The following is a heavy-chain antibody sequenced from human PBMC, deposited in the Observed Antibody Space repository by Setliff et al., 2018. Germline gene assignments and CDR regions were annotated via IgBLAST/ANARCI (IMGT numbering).Heavy chain of an antibody. CDR1: GFSLSTSGVG. J-gene: IGHJ6*03. CDR3: ARSRYDFWSGYYVMDV. V-gene: IGHV2-5*01. CDR2: IYWNDDK. D-gene: IGHD3-3*01. Sequence: SGPTLVNPTQTLTLTCTFSGFSLSTSGVGVGWIRQPPGKALEWLALIYWNDDKRYSPSLTSRLTITKDTSKNQVVLTMTNMDPVDTATYYCARSRYDFWSGYYVMDVWGKGTTVTVSS.